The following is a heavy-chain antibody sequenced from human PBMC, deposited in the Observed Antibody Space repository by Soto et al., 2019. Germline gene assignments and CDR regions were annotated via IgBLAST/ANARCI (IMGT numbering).Heavy chain of an antibody. J-gene: IGHJ4*02. Sequence: GGSLRLSCAASGFTFSDYYMSWIRQAPGKGLEWVSYISSSSSYTNCADSVKGRFTISRDNAKNSLYLQMNSLRAEDTAVYYCVRVVHYYGSGSYYGPYFDYWGQGTLVTVSS. V-gene: IGHV3-11*05. CDR3: VRVVHYYGSGSYYGPYFDY. CDR2: ISSSSSYT. CDR1: GFTFSDYY. D-gene: IGHD3-10*01.